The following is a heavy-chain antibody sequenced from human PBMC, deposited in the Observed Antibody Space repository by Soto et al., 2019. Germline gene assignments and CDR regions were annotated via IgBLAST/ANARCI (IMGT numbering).Heavy chain of an antibody. CDR1: GGSVDRGDYY. CDR3: ARGIVVDRGDAFDI. Sequence: SETLSLTCTVSGGSVDRGDYYWTWIRQPPGKGLEWIGYIYYSGSTYYNPSLKSRVTISVDTSKNQFSLKLSSVTAADTAVYYCARGIVVDRGDAFDIWGQGTMVTVSS. CDR2: IYYSGST. D-gene: IGHD3-22*01. V-gene: IGHV4-30-4*01. J-gene: IGHJ3*02.